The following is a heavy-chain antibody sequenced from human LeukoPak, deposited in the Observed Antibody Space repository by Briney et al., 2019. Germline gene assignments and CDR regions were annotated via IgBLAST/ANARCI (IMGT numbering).Heavy chain of an antibody. J-gene: IGHJ3*02. Sequence: GGSLRLSCAASGFTFSDYYMSWIRQAPGKGLEWVSYISSSGSTIYYADSVKGQFTISRDNAKNSLYLQMNSLRAEDTAVYYCARDRRYYGSGNPLDIWGQGTMVTVSS. D-gene: IGHD3-10*01. CDR3: ARDRRYYGSGNPLDI. CDR2: ISSSGSTI. CDR1: GFTFSDYY. V-gene: IGHV3-11*01.